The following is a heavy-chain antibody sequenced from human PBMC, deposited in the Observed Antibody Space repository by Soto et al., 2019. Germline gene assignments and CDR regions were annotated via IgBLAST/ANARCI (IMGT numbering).Heavy chain of an antibody. CDR3: AHIVVAGLGYYFDY. D-gene: IGHD6-19*01. CDR2: IYWDDDK. Sequence: QITLKESGPTLVKPTQTLTLTCTFSGFSLSSTRMAVGWIRQPPGKALEWLALIYWDDDKRYSPFLKSRLTIPNHTPXNPVVLTMSNMDPVDTARYYCAHIVVAGLGYYFDYWGQGTLVTVSS. V-gene: IGHV2-5*02. J-gene: IGHJ4*02. CDR1: GFSLSSTRMA.